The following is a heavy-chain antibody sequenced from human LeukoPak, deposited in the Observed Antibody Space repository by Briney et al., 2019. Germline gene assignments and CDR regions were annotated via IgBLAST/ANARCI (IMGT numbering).Heavy chain of an antibody. CDR1: GFTFSNYA. Sequence: GGSLRLSCAASGFTFSNYAMSWVRQAPGKGLEWVSAIIGSGGGTFYADSVKGRFTISRDNSKNTLYLQMNSLRVGDTAVYYCAKENWKYALYDYWGQGTLVTVSS. V-gene: IGHV3-23*01. D-gene: IGHD1-7*01. CDR2: IIGSGGGT. CDR3: AKENWKYALYDY. J-gene: IGHJ4*02.